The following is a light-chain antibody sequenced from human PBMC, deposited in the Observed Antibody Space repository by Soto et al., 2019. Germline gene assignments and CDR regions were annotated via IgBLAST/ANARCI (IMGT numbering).Light chain of an antibody. J-gene: IGKJ3*01. V-gene: IGKV1-16*02. CDR1: QAISNY. CDR2: AAS. Sequence: DIQMTQSPSSLSASVGDRVTITCRASQAISNYLAWFQQKPGEAPKTLIYAASTLQPGVPSKFTGSCSGTDFTLASSSLQPEDFATYYCQPYNSYPPTFGPGTKVDI. CDR3: QPYNSYPPT.